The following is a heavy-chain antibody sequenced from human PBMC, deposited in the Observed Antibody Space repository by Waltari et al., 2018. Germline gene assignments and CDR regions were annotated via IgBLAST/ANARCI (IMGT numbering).Heavy chain of an antibody. Sequence: QVQLVQSGAEVKKPGASVKVSCKASGYTFTGYYMHWVRQAPGQGLEWMGWINPNSGGTHYAQKFQGRVTMTRDTSISTAYMELSRLRSDDTAVYYCARGLYGYCSGGSCYYSHDAFDIWGQGTMVTVSS. V-gene: IGHV1-2*02. CDR2: INPNSGGT. J-gene: IGHJ3*02. CDR1: GYTFTGYY. D-gene: IGHD2-15*01. CDR3: ARGLYGYCSGGSCYYSHDAFDI.